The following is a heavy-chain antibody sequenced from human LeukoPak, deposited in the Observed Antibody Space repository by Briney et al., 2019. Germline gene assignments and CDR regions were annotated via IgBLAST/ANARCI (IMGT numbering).Heavy chain of an antibody. J-gene: IGHJ4*02. CDR1: GLTFTNHG. CDR2: VRNDGFDT. D-gene: IGHD5-12*01. CDR3: AKGSYDLFDY. V-gene: IGHV3-30*02. Sequence: GTSLRLSCVTSGLTFTNHGFHWLRQAAGKGLEWVAFVRNDGFDTYHSNSVKGRFSISRDDSKNTLYLQMNSLRAEDTAVYYCAKGSYDLFDYWGQGTLVTVSS.